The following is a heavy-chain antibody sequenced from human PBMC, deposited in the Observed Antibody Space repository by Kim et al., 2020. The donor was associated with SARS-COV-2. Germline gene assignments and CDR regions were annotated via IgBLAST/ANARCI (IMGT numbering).Heavy chain of an antibody. J-gene: IGHJ4*02. CDR3: TSIFEY. CDR2: DGGGR. Sequence: DGGGRYDAGSVKGRFTTSRDNAKSMVYFQMSSLRVDDTAIYYCTSIFEYWGQGALVTVSS. V-gene: IGHV3-74*01. D-gene: IGHD3-3*02.